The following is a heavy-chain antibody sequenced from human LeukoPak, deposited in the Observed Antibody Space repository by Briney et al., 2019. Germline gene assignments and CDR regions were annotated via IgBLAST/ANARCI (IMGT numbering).Heavy chain of an antibody. CDR2: ISWNSGSI. J-gene: IGHJ6*03. V-gene: IGHV3-9*01. Sequence: PGRSLRLSCAASGFTFDDYAMHWVRQAPGKGLEWVSGISWNSGSIGYADSVKGRFTISRDNAKNSLYLQMNSLRAEDTAVYYCARDRKNYYYYYMDVWGKGTTVTVSS. CDR1: GFTFDDYA. CDR3: ARDRKNYYYYYMDV.